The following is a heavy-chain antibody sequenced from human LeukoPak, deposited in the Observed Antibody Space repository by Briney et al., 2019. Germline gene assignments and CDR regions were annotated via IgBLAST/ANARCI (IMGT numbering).Heavy chain of an antibody. CDR2: IYYSGST. V-gene: IGHV4-59*01. CDR3: ARSSGSYHIPTLDY. CDR1: GGSISSYY. Sequence: SETLSLTCTVSGGSISSYYWSWIRQPPGKGLEWIGYIYYSGSTNYNPSLKSRVTISVDTSKNQFSLKLSPVTAADTAVYYCARSSGSYHIPTLDYWGQGTLVTVSS. D-gene: IGHD1-26*01. J-gene: IGHJ4*02.